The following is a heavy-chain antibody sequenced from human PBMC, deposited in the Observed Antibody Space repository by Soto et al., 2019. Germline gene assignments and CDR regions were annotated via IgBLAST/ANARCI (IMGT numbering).Heavy chain of an antibody. Sequence: ASVKVSCKASGYTFASYAISWMRQAPGQGLEWMGWISAYNGNTNYAQKLQGRVTMTTDTSTSTAYMELRSLRSDDKAVYYCARDPPPPEYWGQGTLVTVSS. CDR1: GYTFASYA. D-gene: IGHD2-2*01. V-gene: IGHV1-18*01. CDR2: ISAYNGNT. CDR3: ARDPPPPEY. J-gene: IGHJ4*02.